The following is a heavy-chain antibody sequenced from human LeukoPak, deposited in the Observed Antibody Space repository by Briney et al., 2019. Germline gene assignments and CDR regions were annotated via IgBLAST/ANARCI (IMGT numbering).Heavy chain of an antibody. J-gene: IGHJ3*02. Sequence: GGSLRLSCAASGFTFSSYSMNWVRQAPGKGLGWVSYISSSSSTIYYADSVKGRFTISRDNAKNSLYLQMNSLRAEDTAVYYCARDRGDYDAFDIWGQGTMVTVSS. CDR3: ARDRGDYDAFDI. CDR2: ISSSSSTI. V-gene: IGHV3-48*01. CDR1: GFTFSSYS. D-gene: IGHD4-17*01.